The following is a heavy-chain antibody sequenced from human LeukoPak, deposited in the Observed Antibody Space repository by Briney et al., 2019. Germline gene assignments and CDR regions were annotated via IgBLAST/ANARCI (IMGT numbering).Heavy chain of an antibody. CDR2: IYYSGST. J-gene: IGHJ4*02. D-gene: IGHD6-13*01. Sequence: PSETLSLTCTVSGGSISSSSYYWGWIRQPPGKGLEWLGSIYYSGSTYYNPSLKSRVTISVDTSKNQFSLKLSSVTAADTSVYYCARHSGPTGYSSSWYYYFDYWGQGTLVTVSS. V-gene: IGHV4-39*01. CDR1: GGSISSSSYY. CDR3: ARHSGPTGYSSSWYYYFDY.